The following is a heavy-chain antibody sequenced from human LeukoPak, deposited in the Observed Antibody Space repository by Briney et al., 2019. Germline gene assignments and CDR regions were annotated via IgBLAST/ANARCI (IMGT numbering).Heavy chain of an antibody. CDR1: EFTFSSHE. V-gene: IGHV3-48*03. CDR2: IGSSGTI. D-gene: IGHD6-13*01. J-gene: IGHJ4*02. Sequence: GGSLRLSCVASEFTFSSHEMNWVRQAPGKGLEWVSYIGSSGTIYYADAVKGRFTISRDNAKNSLYLQMNSLRVEDTAVYYCARDRIGEAVHFDYWGQGTLVTVSS. CDR3: ARDRIGEAVHFDY.